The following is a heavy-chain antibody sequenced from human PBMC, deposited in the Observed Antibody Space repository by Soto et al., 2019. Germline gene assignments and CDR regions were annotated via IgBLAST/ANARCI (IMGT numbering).Heavy chain of an antibody. J-gene: IGHJ5*02. V-gene: IGHV1-69*13. D-gene: IGHD6-6*01. Sequence: SVKVSCKASGGTFSSYAISWVRQAPGQGLEWMGGIIPIFGTANYAQKFQGRVTITADESTSTAYMELSSLRSEDTAVYYCAREHSSSSLWFDPWGQGTLVTVSS. CDR2: IIPIFGTA. CDR3: AREHSSSSLWFDP. CDR1: GGTFSSYA.